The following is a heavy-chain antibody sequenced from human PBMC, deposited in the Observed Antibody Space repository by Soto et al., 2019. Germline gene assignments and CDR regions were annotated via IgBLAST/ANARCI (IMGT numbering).Heavy chain of an antibody. Sequence: PGGSLRLSCAASGFTFSSYGMHWVRQAPGKGLEWVAVISYDGSNKYYADSVKGRFTISRDNSKNTLYLQMNSLRAEDTAVYYCARYYYDSSGYYPVGAFDIWGQGTMVT. D-gene: IGHD3-22*01. V-gene: IGHV3-30*03. CDR2: ISYDGSNK. CDR1: GFTFSSYG. J-gene: IGHJ3*02. CDR3: ARYYYDSSGYYPVGAFDI.